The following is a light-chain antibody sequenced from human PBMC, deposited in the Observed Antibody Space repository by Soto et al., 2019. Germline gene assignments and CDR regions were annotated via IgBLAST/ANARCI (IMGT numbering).Light chain of an antibody. Sequence: IQLTQSPSSLSASVGDRVTITCRASQDISSFLAWYQQKPGKAPKLLIYAATSLQSGVPSRFSGSGSGTEFTLTISSLQPEDFATYYCQQLALYPSTVGGGTKVDIK. CDR1: QDISSF. J-gene: IGKJ4*01. CDR3: QQLALYPST. CDR2: AAT. V-gene: IGKV1-9*01.